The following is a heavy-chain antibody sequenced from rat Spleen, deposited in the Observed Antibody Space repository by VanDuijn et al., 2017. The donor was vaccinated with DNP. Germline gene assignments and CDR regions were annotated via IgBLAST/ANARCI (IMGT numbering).Heavy chain of an antibody. CDR3: VRWNSGHFDY. CDR1: GFSFSDYY. J-gene: IGHJ2*01. D-gene: IGHD4-3*01. CDR2: IRYDGGTT. Sequence: EVQLVESGGGLVQPGRSLKLSCAASGFSFSDYYMAWIRQAPTKGLEWVAYIRYDGGTTKYGDSVKGRFTISRDNAKNTLYLQMNSLRSEDMATYYCVRWNSGHFDYWGQGVMVTVSS. V-gene: IGHV5-22*01.